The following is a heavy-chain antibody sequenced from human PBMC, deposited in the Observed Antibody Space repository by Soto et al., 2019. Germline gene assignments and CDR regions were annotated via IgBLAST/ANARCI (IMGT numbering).Heavy chain of an antibody. CDR1: GFTFSSYA. CDR3: ARITMVRGVSDY. CDR2: ISGRGGST. V-gene: IGHV3-23*01. D-gene: IGHD3-10*01. J-gene: IGHJ4*02. Sequence: GGSLRLSCAASGFTFSSYAMSWVRQAPGKGLEWVSAISGRGGSTYYADSVKGRFTISRDNSKNTLYLQMNSLRAEDTAVYYCARITMVRGVSDYWGQGTLVTVSS.